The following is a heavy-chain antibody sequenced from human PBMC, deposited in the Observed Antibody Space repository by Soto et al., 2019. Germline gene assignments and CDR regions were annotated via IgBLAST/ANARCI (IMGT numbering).Heavy chain of an antibody. CDR3: ARHSRGRDGYFLWELEH. D-gene: IGHD3-10*01. J-gene: IGHJ1*01. Sequence: QLQLQESGPGLVKPSETLSLTCTVSAGFISSSSYYWGWIRQSPGKGLEWIGSIYYSGITHYNPSLKSRATISVDTTKNQFSLKLSSVTAADTAVYYCARHSRGRDGYFLWELEHWGQGTRVTVSS. CDR2: IYYSGIT. CDR1: AGFISSSSYY. V-gene: IGHV4-39*01.